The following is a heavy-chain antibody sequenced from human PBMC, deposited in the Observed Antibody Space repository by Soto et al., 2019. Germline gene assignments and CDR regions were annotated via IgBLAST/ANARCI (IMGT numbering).Heavy chain of an antibody. V-gene: IGHV1-2*04. Sequence: ASVKVSCKASGYTFTGYYMHWVRQAPGQGLEWMGWINPNSGGTNYAQKFQGWVTMTRDTSISTAYMELSRLRSDDTAVYYCARSADYDILTGYGGKLYYYYGMDVWGQGTTVTVSS. CDR2: INPNSGGT. D-gene: IGHD3-9*01. CDR3: ARSADYDILTGYGGKLYYYYGMDV. J-gene: IGHJ6*02. CDR1: GYTFTGYY.